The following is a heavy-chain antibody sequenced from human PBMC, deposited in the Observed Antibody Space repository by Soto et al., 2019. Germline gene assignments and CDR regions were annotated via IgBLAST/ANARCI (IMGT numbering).Heavy chain of an antibody. V-gene: IGHV4-34*01. CDR1: GGSFSGYY. CDR2: INHSGST. Sequence: SETLSLTCAVYGGSFSGYYWSWIRQPPGKGLEWIGEINHSGSTNYNPSLKSRVTISVDTSKNQFSLKLSSVTAADTAVYYCARAGYSSSLDPRYYYYMDVWGKGTTVTVSS. D-gene: IGHD6-13*01. J-gene: IGHJ6*03. CDR3: ARAGYSSSLDPRYYYYMDV.